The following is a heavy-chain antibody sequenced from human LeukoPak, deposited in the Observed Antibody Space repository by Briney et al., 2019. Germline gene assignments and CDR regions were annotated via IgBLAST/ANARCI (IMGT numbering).Heavy chain of an antibody. V-gene: IGHV3-23*01. CDR1: GFTFSSYS. CDR3: AKCGSTSIKREFDN. D-gene: IGHD2-2*01. CDR2: ISTNGDST. Sequence: GGSLRLSCAASGFTFSSYSMSWVRQAPGKGLEWVSAISTNGDSTPYADSVKGRLTISRDNSKSTLYLEMNNLRAEASAIYSCAKCGSTSIKREFDNCGERALGTVSS. J-gene: IGHJ4*02.